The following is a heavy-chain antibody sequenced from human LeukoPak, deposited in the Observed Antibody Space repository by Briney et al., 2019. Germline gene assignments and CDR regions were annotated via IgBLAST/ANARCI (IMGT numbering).Heavy chain of an antibody. D-gene: IGHD4-17*01. Sequence: GESLKISCKGSGYSFTSYWIAWVRQTPGKGPEWMGIIYPGDSDTTYSPSFQGQVTISVDKSISTAYLLWSSLKASDTAMYYCARRVLDYGVETFEYWGQGTLVTVSS. CDR1: GYSFTSYW. CDR3: ARRVLDYGVETFEY. J-gene: IGHJ4*02. V-gene: IGHV5-51*01. CDR2: IYPGDSDT.